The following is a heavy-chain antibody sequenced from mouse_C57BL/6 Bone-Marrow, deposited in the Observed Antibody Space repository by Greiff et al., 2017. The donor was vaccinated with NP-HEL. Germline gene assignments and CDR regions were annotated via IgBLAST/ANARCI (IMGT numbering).Heavy chain of an antibody. J-gene: IGHJ4*01. Sequence: EVQLQQSGPELVKPGASVKMSCKASGYTFTDYNMHWVKQSHGKSLEWIGYINPNNGGTSYNQKFKGKATLTVNKSSSTAYMELRSLTSEDSAVYYCARSGEDYDTGTWHYAMDYWGQGTSVTVSS. CDR2: INPNNGGT. V-gene: IGHV1-22*01. CDR3: ARSGEDYDTGTWHYAMDY. D-gene: IGHD2-4*01. CDR1: GYTFTDYN.